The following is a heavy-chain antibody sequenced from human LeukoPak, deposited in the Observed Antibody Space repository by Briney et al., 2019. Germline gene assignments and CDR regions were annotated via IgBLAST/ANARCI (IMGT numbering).Heavy chain of an antibody. CDR2: ISGSGRST. CDR1: GFTFSSYA. D-gene: IGHD5-24*01. CDR3: AKDFDMRRDGYTPFDY. J-gene: IGHJ4*02. V-gene: IGHV3-23*01. Sequence: GGSLRLSCTASGFTFSSYAMNWVRQAPGPGLDLVSAISGSGRSTFYADSVMGRLAISRYNSKNTLYLQMNSLRAEDTAVYYCAKDFDMRRDGYTPFDYWGQGTLVTVSS.